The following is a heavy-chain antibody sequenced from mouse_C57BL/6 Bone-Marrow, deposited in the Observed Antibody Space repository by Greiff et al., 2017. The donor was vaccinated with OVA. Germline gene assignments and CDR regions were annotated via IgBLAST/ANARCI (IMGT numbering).Heavy chain of an antibody. CDR1: GYTFTSYW. CDR3: ARSGDPYTKGYFDV. CDR2: IDPSDSYT. V-gene: IGHV1-50*01. D-gene: IGHD2-10*01. Sequence: QVQLQQPGAELVKPGASVKLSCKASGYTFTSYWMQWVKQRPGQGLEWIGEIDPSDSYTNYNQKFKGKATLTVDTSSSTAYMQLSSLTSEDSAVYYCARSGDPYTKGYFDVWGTGTTVTVSS. J-gene: IGHJ1*03.